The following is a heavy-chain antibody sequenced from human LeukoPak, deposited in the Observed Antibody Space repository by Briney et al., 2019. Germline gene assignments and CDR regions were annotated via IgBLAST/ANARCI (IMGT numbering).Heavy chain of an antibody. J-gene: IGHJ4*02. CDR3: ANQDSTEYSYYFDF. D-gene: IGHD2/OR15-2a*01. V-gene: IGHV3-30*02. Sequence: PGGSLRLSCAASGFTFDCCGMHWVRQAPGKGLEWVAFIRNVGNDKYYADSVKGRFFISRDNSKNTLSLQMNSLRAEDTAVYYCANQDSTEYSYYFDFWGQGTLVTVSS. CDR2: IRNVGNDK. CDR1: GFTFDCCG.